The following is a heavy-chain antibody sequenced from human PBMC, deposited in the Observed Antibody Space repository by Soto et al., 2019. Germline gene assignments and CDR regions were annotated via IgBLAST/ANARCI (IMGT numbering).Heavy chain of an antibody. CDR2: ISSSSSTI. Sequence: EVQLVESGGGLVQPGGSLRLSCAASGFTFSSYSMNWVRQAPGKGLEWVSYISSSSSTIYYADSVKGRFTISRDNAKNSLYLQMNSLRAEDTVVYYCARYYYYYYMDVWGKGTTVTVSS. CDR1: GFTFSSYS. V-gene: IGHV3-48*01. J-gene: IGHJ6*03. CDR3: ARYYYYYYMDV.